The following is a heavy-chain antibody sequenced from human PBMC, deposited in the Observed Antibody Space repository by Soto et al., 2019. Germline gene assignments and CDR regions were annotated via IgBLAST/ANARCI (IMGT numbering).Heavy chain of an antibody. Sequence: EVQLLESGGGVIQPGGSLRLSCVASRFSVSDNSLSWVRQAPGKGLEWVSVIYGDGRTFYADSVNGRFTISRDNSKNAVVLQMTSLTIEDTAVYYCARTRLYDASGYYYYYYGMDVWGQGTTVTVSS. V-gene: IGHV3-53*01. J-gene: IGHJ6*02. CDR1: RFSVSDNS. CDR2: IYGDGRT. CDR3: ARTRLYDASGYYYYYYGMDV. D-gene: IGHD3-16*01.